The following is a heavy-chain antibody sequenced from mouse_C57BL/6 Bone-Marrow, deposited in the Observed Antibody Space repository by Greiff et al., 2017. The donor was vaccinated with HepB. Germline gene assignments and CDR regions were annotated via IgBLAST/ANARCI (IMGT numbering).Heavy chain of an antibody. CDR1: GYTFTSYT. Sequence: VQLVESGAELARPGASVKMSCKASGYTFTSYTMHWVKQRPGQGLEWIGYINPSSGYTKYNQKFKDKATLTADKSSSTAYMQLSSLTSEDSAVYYCARWDYYGSSHYYFDYWGQGTTLTVSS. CDR3: ARWDYYGSSHYYFDY. CDR2: INPSSGYT. V-gene: IGHV1-4*01. J-gene: IGHJ2*01. D-gene: IGHD1-1*01.